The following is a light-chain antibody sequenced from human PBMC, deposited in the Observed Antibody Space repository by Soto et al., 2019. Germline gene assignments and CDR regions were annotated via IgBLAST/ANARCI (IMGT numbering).Light chain of an antibody. CDR3: QQYGSSRWT. V-gene: IGKV3-20*01. CDR1: QSVSSSY. CDR2: GAS. Sequence: EIVLAQSPATLSLSPGERATLSCRASQSVSSSYLAWYQQKPGQAPRLLIYGASSGATGIPDRFSGSGSGTDFTLTISRLEPEDFAVYYCQQYGSSRWTFGQGTKVDIK. J-gene: IGKJ1*01.